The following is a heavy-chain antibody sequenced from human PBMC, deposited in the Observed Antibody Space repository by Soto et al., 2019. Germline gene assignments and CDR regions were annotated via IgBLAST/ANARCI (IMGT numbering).Heavy chain of an antibody. CDR1: GFTFSSYG. D-gene: IGHD1-1*01. CDR2: IWYDGSNK. Sequence: PWGSLRLSCAASGFTFSSYGMHWVRQAPGKGLEWVAVIWYDGSNKYYADSVKGRFTISRDNSKNTLYLQMNSLRAEDTAVYYCARDSPYNWNDSLDYWGQGTLVTVSS. J-gene: IGHJ4*02. V-gene: IGHV3-33*01. CDR3: ARDSPYNWNDSLDY.